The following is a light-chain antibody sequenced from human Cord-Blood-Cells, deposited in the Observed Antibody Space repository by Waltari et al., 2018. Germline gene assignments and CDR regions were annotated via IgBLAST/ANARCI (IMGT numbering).Light chain of an antibody. CDR1: QSISSY. CDR3: QQSDSTPLT. CDR2: AAS. J-gene: IGKJ4*01. Sequence: DIKMTQSPSSLSASVGARVTITCRARQSISSYLKRYQQKPGKAPKLLIYAASSVQSGVPSRFSGSGSGTDFTLTISSLQPEDFATYSCQQSDSTPLTFGGGTKVEIK. V-gene: IGKV1-39*01.